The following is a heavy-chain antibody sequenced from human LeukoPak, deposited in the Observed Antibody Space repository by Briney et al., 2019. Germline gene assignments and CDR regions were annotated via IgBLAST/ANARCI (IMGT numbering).Heavy chain of an antibody. CDR2: ISWNSGSI. V-gene: IGHV3-9*01. CDR3: AKDLRGYIAARPGDY. CDR1: GFIFGDFA. D-gene: IGHD6-6*01. Sequence: GGSLRLSCGAFGFIFGDFAIHWVRQAPGKGLEWVAGISWNSGSISYADSVRGRFTISRDNAKNSVYLQMDSLTVEDTAVYYCAKDLRGYIAARPGDYWGQGTLVTVSS. J-gene: IGHJ4*02.